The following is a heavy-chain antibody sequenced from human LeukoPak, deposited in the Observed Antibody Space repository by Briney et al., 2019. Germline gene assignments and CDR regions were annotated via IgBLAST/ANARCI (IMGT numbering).Heavy chain of an antibody. CDR1: GYTFTSYY. Sequence: ASVKVSCKASGYTFTSYYMHWVRQAPGQGLEWMGIINPSGGSTSYAQKFQGRVTMTRDMSTSTVYMELSSLRSEDTAVYYCARDTVRGMVRGVIPFDPWGQGTLVTVSS. D-gene: IGHD3-10*01. J-gene: IGHJ5*02. CDR3: ARDTVRGMVRGVIPFDP. CDR2: INPSGGST. V-gene: IGHV1-46*01.